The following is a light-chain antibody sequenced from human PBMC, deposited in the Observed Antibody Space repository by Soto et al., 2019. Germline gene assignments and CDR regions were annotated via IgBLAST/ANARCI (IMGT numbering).Light chain of an antibody. CDR1: SSDVAGYNY. J-gene: IGLJ1*01. V-gene: IGLV2-14*01. Sequence: QSALTQPASVSGSPGQSITISCAGTSSDVAGYNYVSWYQQHPGKAPKLMIYGVNNRPSGVSSRFSGSRSGNTASLTISGLQSEDEAEYYCNSYTTNSTFVFGTGTKLTVL. CDR3: NSYTTNSTFV. CDR2: GVN.